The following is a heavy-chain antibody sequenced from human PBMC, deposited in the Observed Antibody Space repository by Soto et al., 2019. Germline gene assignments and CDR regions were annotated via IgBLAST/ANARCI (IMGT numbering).Heavy chain of an antibody. Sequence: QVPLVQSGAEVKKPGASVKVSCKASGYTFTSYGISWVRQAPGQGLEWMGWISAYNGNTNYAQKLQGRVTMTTDTSTSTAYMELRSLRSDDTAVYYCVRDYLGYCSGGSCYPDYWGQGTLVTVSS. J-gene: IGHJ4*02. D-gene: IGHD2-15*01. CDR1: GYTFTSYG. CDR3: VRDYLGYCSGGSCYPDY. CDR2: ISAYNGNT. V-gene: IGHV1-18*01.